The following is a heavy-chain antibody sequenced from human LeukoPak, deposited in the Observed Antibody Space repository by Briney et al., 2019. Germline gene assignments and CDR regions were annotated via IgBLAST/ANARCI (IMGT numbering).Heavy chain of an antibody. D-gene: IGHD3-22*01. V-gene: IGHV3-30*04. CDR1: GFTFSSYA. CDR3: ARDVYYYDSSGYPNWFDP. J-gene: IGHJ5*02. CDR2: ISYDGSNK. Sequence: GGSLRLSCAASGFTFSSYAMHWVRQAPDKGLEWVAVISYDGSNKYYADSVKGRFTISRDNSKNTLYLQMNSLRAEDTAVYYCARDVYYYDSSGYPNWFDPWGQGTLVTVSS.